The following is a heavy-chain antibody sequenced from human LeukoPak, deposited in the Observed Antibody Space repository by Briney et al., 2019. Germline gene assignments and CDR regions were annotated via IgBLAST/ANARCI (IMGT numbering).Heavy chain of an antibody. D-gene: IGHD2-15*01. V-gene: IGHV3-30*04. Sequence: GRSLRLSCAASEFTFSSYAMHWVRQAPGKGLEWVAVISSDGRNKYYADSVKGRFTISRDNSKNSLYLQMNSLRAEDTAVYYCARDSGGLLGFDYWGQGTLVTVS. CDR3: ARDSGGLLGFDY. CDR1: EFTFSSYA. CDR2: ISSDGRNK. J-gene: IGHJ4*02.